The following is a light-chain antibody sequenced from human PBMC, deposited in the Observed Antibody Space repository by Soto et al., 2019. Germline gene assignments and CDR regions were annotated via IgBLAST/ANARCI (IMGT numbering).Light chain of an antibody. V-gene: IGKV1-27*01. CDR2: GAS. CDR1: QGISNY. Sequence: DIQMTQSPSSLSASVGDRVTITCRASQGISNYLAWYQQKPGKVPKLLIYGASTLHSGVPSRFSGSGSGTDFTFTISSLQPEDVATYYCQKYNSAPQISFGPGTKVDIK. CDR3: QKYNSAPQIS. J-gene: IGKJ3*01.